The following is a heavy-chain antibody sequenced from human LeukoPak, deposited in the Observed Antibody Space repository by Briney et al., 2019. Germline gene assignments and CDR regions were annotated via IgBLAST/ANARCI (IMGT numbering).Heavy chain of an antibody. J-gene: IGHJ5*02. CDR2: IYYSGST. CDR1: GGSISSYY. V-gene: IGHV4-59*01. D-gene: IGHD1-14*01. CDR3: AREAPGGFDP. Sequence: SETLCLTCTVSGGSISSYYWSWIRQPPGEGLEWIGYIYYSGSTNYKPSLKSRVTISVDTSKNQFSLKLSSVTAADTAVYYCAREAPGGFDPWGQGTLVAVSS.